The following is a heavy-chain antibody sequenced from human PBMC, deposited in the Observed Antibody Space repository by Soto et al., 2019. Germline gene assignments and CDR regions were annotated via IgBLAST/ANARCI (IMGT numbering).Heavy chain of an antibody. V-gene: IGHV4-39*01. CDR2: IDYNGVT. J-gene: IGHJ4*02. CDR3: GKVLVGATGHTDSDS. Sequence: SETLSLTCTVSGGSIYRSGYYWGWIRQPPGRGLEWIGNIDYNGVTYSNPSLKSRVTISRDTSKNQFSLKLTSVTAADTALYYCGKVLVGATGHTDSDSRGPGTLVTVSS. CDR1: GGSIYRSGYY. D-gene: IGHD2-15*01.